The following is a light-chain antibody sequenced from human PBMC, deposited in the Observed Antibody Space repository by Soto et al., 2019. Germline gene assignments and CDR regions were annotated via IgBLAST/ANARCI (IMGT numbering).Light chain of an antibody. V-gene: IGLV2-11*01. CDR1: SSDVGGYNY. Sequence: QSALTQPRSVSGSPGQSVTISCTGTSSDVGGYNYVSWYQQHPGKAPKLMIYDVSKRPSGVPDRFSGSKSGNTASLTISGLQDEDEADYYCYSYAGSYVVFGGGTKLTVL. CDR2: DVS. J-gene: IGLJ2*01. CDR3: YSYAGSYVV.